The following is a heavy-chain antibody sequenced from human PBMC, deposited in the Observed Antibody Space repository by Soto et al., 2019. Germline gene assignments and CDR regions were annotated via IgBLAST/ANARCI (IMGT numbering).Heavy chain of an antibody. CDR2: IYYSGST. Sequence: SETLSLTCTVFGFSISSYYWNWIRQPPGKGLEWIGYIYYSGSTNYNPSLKSRVTISVDTSKNQFSLKLSSVTAADTAVYYCARGRIANVVVEAATARGHYYMDVWGKGTTVTVS. J-gene: IGHJ6*03. CDR1: GFSISSYY. CDR3: ARGRIANVVVEAATARGHYYMDV. V-gene: IGHV4-59*01. D-gene: IGHD2-15*01.